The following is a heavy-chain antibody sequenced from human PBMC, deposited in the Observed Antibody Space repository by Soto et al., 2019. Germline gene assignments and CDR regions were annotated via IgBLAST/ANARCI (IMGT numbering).Heavy chain of an antibody. Sequence: SETLSLTCTVSGGSISSSSYYWGWIRQPPGKGLEWIGSIYYSGSTYYNPSLKSRVTISVDTSKNQFSLKLSSVTAADTAVYYCARRGSSTSLFDYWGQGTLVTVSS. CDR3: ARRGSSTSLFDY. J-gene: IGHJ4*02. D-gene: IGHD6-6*01. CDR2: IYYSGST. CDR1: GGSISSSSYY. V-gene: IGHV4-39*01.